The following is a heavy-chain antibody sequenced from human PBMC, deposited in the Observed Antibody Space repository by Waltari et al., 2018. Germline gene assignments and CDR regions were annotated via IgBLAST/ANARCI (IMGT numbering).Heavy chain of an antibody. CDR3: ARDPGGSYFDAFDI. CDR1: GGSISSGSYY. V-gene: IGHV4-61*02. Sequence: QLQLQESGPGLVKPSETLSLTCTVSGGSISSGSYYWSWIRQPAGKGLEWIGYIYTSGSTNYNPSLKSRVTISVDTSKNQFSLKLSSVTAADTAVYYCARDPGGSYFDAFDIWGQGTMVTVSS. J-gene: IGHJ3*02. D-gene: IGHD1-26*01. CDR2: IYTSGST.